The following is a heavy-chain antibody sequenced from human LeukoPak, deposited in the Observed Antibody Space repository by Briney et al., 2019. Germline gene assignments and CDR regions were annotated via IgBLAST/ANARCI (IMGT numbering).Heavy chain of an antibody. J-gene: IGHJ6*02. Sequence: PGGSLRLSCAASGFTFSSYEMNWVRQAPGKGLEWISYISRRGDTTYYADSVKGRFTISRDDAKNSLYLQMNSLRDEDTAVYYCARVGQEYYYGMDVWGQGTTVTVSS. CDR3: ARVGQEYYYGMDV. CDR2: ISRRGDTT. V-gene: IGHV3-48*02. CDR1: GFTFSSYE.